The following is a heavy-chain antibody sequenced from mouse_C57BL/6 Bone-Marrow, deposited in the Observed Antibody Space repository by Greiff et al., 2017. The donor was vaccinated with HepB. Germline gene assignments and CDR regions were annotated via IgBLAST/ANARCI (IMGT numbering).Heavy chain of an antibody. CDR1: GYTFTSYW. D-gene: IGHD1-1*01. Sequence: QVQLQQSGAELVMPGASVKLSCKASGYTFTSYWMHWVKQRPGQGLEWIGEIDPSDSYTNYNQKFKGKSTLTVDKSSSTAYMQLSSLTSEDSAVYYCARLYGSSWYYFDYWGQGTTLTVSS. CDR3: ARLYGSSWYYFDY. V-gene: IGHV1-69*01. CDR2: IDPSDSYT. J-gene: IGHJ2*01.